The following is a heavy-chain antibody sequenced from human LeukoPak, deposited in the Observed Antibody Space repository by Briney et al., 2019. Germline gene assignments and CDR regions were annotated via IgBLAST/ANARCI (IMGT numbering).Heavy chain of an antibody. Sequence: SETLSLTCTVSGGSISSSSYYWSWIRQPPGKGLEWIGYIYYSGSTNYNPSLKSRVTISVDTSKNQFSLKLSSVTAADTAVYYCARQGAVAGDYYYYGMDVWGQGTTVTVSS. CDR2: IYYSGST. D-gene: IGHD6-19*01. V-gene: IGHV4-61*05. CDR1: GGSISSSSYY. CDR3: ARQGAVAGDYYYYGMDV. J-gene: IGHJ6*02.